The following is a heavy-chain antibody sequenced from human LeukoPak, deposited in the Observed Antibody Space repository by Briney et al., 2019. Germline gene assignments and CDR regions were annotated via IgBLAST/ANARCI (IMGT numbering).Heavy chain of an antibody. V-gene: IGHV4-38-2*01. D-gene: IGHD1-1*01. CDR2: IYHSGGS. CDR1: GYSISNDYY. CDR3: AKAGTTGIHHWFDP. J-gene: IGHJ5*02. Sequence: PSETLSLTCVVSGYSISNDYYWGWIRQPPGKGLEWIGNIYHSGGSYYNPSLKSRVTILVDTSKNQFSLKLSSVTAADTAVYYCAKAGTTGIHHWFDPWGQGNLVAVSS.